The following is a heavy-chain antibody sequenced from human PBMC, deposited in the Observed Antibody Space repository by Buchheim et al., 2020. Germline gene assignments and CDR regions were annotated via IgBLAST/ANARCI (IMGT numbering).Heavy chain of an antibody. V-gene: IGHV3-23*01. CDR2: ISGSDGST. CDR3: AREGRGRVSDY. J-gene: IGHJ4*02. Sequence: EVQLLESGGGLAQPGGSLRLSCAASGFTFSNYAMGWVRQAPGKGLEWVSVISGSDGSTYYADSVKGRFTISRDNSKNTVYLQINSLRAEDTAKYHCAREGRGRVSDYWGQGTL. CDR1: GFTFSNYA. D-gene: IGHD1-26*01.